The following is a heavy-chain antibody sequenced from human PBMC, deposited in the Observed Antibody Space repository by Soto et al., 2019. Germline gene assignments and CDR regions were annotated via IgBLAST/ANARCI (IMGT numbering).Heavy chain of an antibody. V-gene: IGHV5-10-1*01. Sequence: PGECLKISCKRSGYSVTSYWISWVRQMPGKGLEWMGRIDPSDSYTNYSPSFQGHVTISADKSISTAYLQWSSLKALDTAMYYCARSKGSSSLAGDYWGQGTLVTVSS. CDR1: GYSVTSYW. D-gene: IGHD6-6*01. J-gene: IGHJ4*01. CDR2: IDPSDSYT. CDR3: ARSKGSSSLAGDY.